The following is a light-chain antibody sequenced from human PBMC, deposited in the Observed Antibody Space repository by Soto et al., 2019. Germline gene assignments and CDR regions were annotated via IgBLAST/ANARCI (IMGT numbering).Light chain of an antibody. J-gene: IGLJ1*01. CDR1: RSNIGSNN. CDR2: SND. CDR3: AGWDDSLNGLYV. Sequence: QSVLTQPPSASGTPGQTVTISCSGRRSNIGSNNVNWYQQLPGAAPKLLIYSNDQRPAEVPDRFSASKSGTSASLAISGLRSEDEGDYYCAGWDDSLNGLYVFGSGTKLTVL. V-gene: IGLV1-44*01.